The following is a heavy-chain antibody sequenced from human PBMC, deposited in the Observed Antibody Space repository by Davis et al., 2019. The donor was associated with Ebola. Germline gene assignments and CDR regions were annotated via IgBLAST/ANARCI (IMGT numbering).Heavy chain of an antibody. CDR3: TCSSDGMDV. Sequence: GESLKISCAASGFTFSGSAMHWVRQASGKGLEWVGRIRSKANSYATAYAASVKGRFTISRDDSKNTAYLQMNSLKTKDTAVYYCTCSSDGMDVWGQGTTVTVSS. J-gene: IGHJ6*02. D-gene: IGHD3-10*02. V-gene: IGHV3-73*01. CDR1: GFTFSGSA. CDR2: IRSKANSYAT.